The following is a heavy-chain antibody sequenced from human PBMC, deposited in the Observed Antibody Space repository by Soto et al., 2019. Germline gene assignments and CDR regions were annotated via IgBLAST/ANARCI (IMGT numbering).Heavy chain of an antibody. Sequence: SETLSLTCAVYGGSFSGYYWSWIRQPPGKGLEWIGEINHSGSTNYNPSLKSRVTISVDTSKNQFSLKLSSVTAADTAVYYCARGGTIFGVVIIPLYYYGMDVWGQGTTVTVSS. V-gene: IGHV4-34*01. D-gene: IGHD3-3*01. CDR1: GGSFSGYY. J-gene: IGHJ6*02. CDR3: ARGGTIFGVVIIPLYYYGMDV. CDR2: INHSGST.